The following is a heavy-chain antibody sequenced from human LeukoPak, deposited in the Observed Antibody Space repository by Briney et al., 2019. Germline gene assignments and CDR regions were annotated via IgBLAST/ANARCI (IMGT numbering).Heavy chain of an antibody. D-gene: IGHD2-2*01. CDR1: GYTFSDYY. J-gene: IGHJ4*02. Sequence: ASVKVSCTASGYTFSDYYMHWVRQAPGQGREWMGWISPNKGGTNYAQKFQGRVTMTRDTSISTAYMELNNLSSDDTAVYYCARGLRGPPAFDYWGQGTLVTVSS. V-gene: IGHV1-2*02. CDR3: ARGLRGPPAFDY. CDR2: ISPNKGGT.